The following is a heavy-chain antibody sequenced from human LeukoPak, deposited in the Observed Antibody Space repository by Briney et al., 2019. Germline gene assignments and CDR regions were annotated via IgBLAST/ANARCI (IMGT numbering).Heavy chain of an antibody. CDR1: GSTFSSYG. D-gene: IGHD3-22*01. J-gene: IGHJ5*02. V-gene: IGHV3-48*01. CDR2: ISSSSSTI. CDR3: VRDGYSDSPA. Sequence: GGSLRLSCAASGSTFSSYGMNWVRQAPGKGLELVSYISSSSSTIYYADSVKGRFTISRDNAKKSVYLQMNSLRAEDTAVYYCVRDGYSDSPAWGQGTLVTVSS.